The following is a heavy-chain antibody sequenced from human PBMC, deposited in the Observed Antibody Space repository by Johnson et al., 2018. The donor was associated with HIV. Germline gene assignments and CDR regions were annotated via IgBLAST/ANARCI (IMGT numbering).Heavy chain of an antibody. D-gene: IGHD1-26*01. Sequence: EVQLVESGGVVVQPGGSLRLSCAASGFTFDDYAMHWVRQAPGKGLEWVSLISWDGGSTYYADSVKGRFSISRDNSKNTLYLQMNSLRAEDTALYYCAKGATSGSLDDAFDIWGQGTMVTVSS. CDR1: GFTFDDYA. J-gene: IGHJ3*02. V-gene: IGHV3-43D*03. CDR3: AKGATSGSLDDAFDI. CDR2: ISWDGGST.